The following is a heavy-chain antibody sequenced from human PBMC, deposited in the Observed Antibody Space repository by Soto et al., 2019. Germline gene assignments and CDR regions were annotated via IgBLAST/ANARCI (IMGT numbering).Heavy chain of an antibody. J-gene: IGHJ6*02. CDR2: ISYDGSNK. CDR1: GFTFSSYG. V-gene: IGHV3-30*18. D-gene: IGHD5-12*01. Sequence: GGSLRLSCAASGFTFSSYGMHWVRQAPGKGLEWVAVISYDGSNKYYADSVKGRFTISRDNSKNTLYLQMNSLRAEDTAVYYCAKDFARSGYDRPYYYYYGMDVWGQGTTVTVSS. CDR3: AKDFARSGYDRPYYYYYGMDV.